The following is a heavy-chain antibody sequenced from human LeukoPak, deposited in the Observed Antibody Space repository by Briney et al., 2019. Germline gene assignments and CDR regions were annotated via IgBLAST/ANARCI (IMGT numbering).Heavy chain of an antibody. J-gene: IGHJ4*02. V-gene: IGHV2-70*04. CDR2: IDWDDDK. CDR3: ARIGTGYYFDY. Sequence: SGPTLVNPTQTLTLTCTFSGFSLSTSGMRVSWIRQPPGKALEWLARIDWDDDKFYSTSLKTRLTISKDTSKNQVVSTMTNMDPVDTATYYCARIGTGYYFDYWGQGTLVTVSS. CDR1: GFSLSTSGMR.